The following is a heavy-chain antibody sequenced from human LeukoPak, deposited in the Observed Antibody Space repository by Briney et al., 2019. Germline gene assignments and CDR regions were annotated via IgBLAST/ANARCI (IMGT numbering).Heavy chain of an antibody. CDR1: GGTFSSYA. D-gene: IGHD3-10*01. V-gene: IGHV1-69*01. Sequence: SVKVSCKASGGTFSSYAISWVRQAPGQGLEWMGGIIPISGTANYAQKFQGRVTITADESTSSAYMELSSLRSEDTAVYYCARGGLSMVRGVPFDYWGQGTLVTVSS. CDR2: IIPISGTA. CDR3: ARGGLSMVRGVPFDY. J-gene: IGHJ4*02.